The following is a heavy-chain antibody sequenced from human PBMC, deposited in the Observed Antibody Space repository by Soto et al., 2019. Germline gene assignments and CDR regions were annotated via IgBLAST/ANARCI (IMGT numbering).Heavy chain of an antibody. CDR2: IIPIFGTA. Sequence: ASVKVSCKASGGTFSSYAISWVRQAPGQGLEWMGGIIPIFGTANYAQKFQGRVTITADESTSTAYMELSSLRSEDTAVYYCARGGRAGSWYLFDYWGQGTLVTVSS. CDR3: ARGGRAGSWYLFDY. D-gene: IGHD6-13*01. J-gene: IGHJ4*02. CDR1: GGTFSSYA. V-gene: IGHV1-69*13.